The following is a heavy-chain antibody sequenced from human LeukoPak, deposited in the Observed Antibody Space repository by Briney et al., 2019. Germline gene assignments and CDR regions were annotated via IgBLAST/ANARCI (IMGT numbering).Heavy chain of an antibody. V-gene: IGHV3-11*04. D-gene: IGHD1-26*01. CDR3: ARGWLVGATGPIPPN. CDR2: ISSSGSTI. J-gene: IGHJ4*02. CDR1: RFTFSDYY. Sequence: GGSLRLSCAASRFTFSDYYMSWIRQAPGKGLEWVSYISSSGSTIYYADSVKGRFTISRDNAKNSLYLQMNSLRAEDTAVYYCARGWLVGATGPIPPNWGQGTLVTVSS.